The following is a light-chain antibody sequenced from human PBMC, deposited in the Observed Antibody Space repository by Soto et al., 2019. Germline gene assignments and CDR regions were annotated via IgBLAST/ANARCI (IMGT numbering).Light chain of an antibody. CDR3: QQYNNWPPMYT. J-gene: IGKJ2*01. CDR2: GAS. V-gene: IGKV3-15*01. Sequence: EIVMTQSPGTLSVSPGERATLSCRASQSVSSNLAWYQQKPGQAPRRLIYGASTRATGIPARFSGSGSGTEFTLTISSLQSEDFAVYYCQQYNNWPPMYTFGQGTKVDIK. CDR1: QSVSSN.